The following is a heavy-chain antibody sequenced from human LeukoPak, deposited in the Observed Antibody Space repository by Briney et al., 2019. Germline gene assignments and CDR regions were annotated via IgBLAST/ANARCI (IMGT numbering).Heavy chain of an antibody. CDR1: GFTFSTSW. CDR2: ISGSGGST. D-gene: IGHD1-26*01. J-gene: IGHJ4*02. Sequence: GGSLRLSCAASGFTFSTSWMSWVRQAPGKGLEWVSVISGSGGSTYYADSVKGRFTISRDNSKNTLYLQMNSLRAEDTAVYYCAREGEEGGRNFDYWGQGTLVTVSS. V-gene: IGHV3-23*01. CDR3: AREGEEGGRNFDY.